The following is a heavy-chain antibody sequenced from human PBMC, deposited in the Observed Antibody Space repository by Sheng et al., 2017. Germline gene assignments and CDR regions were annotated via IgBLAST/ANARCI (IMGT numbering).Heavy chain of an antibody. J-gene: IGHJ4*02. V-gene: IGHV4-39*07. CDR2: IYYSGST. Sequence: QLQLQESGPGLVKPSETLSLTCTVSGGSISSNSYYWGWIRQPPGKGLEWIGSIYYSGSTYYNPSLKSRVTISVDTSKNQFSLKLSSVTAADTAVYYCARAPKNIVVVVAATRGPYFDYWGQGTLVTVSS. D-gene: IGHD2-15*01. CDR1: GGSISSNSYY. CDR3: ARAPKNIVVVVAATRGPYFDY.